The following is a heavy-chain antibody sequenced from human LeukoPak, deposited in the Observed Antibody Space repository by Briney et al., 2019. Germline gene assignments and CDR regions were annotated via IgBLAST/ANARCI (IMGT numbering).Heavy chain of an antibody. J-gene: IGHJ6*03. CDR3: ARAPLGYCSSTSCYKYYMDV. CDR1: GGSISSGSYY. D-gene: IGHD2-2*02. Sequence: PSQTLSLTCTVSGGSISSGSYYWSWIRQPAGKGLEWIGYIYYSGSTYYNPSLKSRVTISVDTSKNQFSLKLSSVTAADTAVYYCARAPLGYCSSTSCYKYYMDVWGKGTTVTVSS. V-gene: IGHV4-30-4*08. CDR2: IYYSGST.